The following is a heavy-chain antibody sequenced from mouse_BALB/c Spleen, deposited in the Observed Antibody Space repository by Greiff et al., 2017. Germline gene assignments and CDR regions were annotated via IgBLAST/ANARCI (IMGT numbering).Heavy chain of an antibody. V-gene: IGHV3-2*02. CDR3: ARSSHLLPYAMDY. J-gene: IGHJ4*01. CDR1: GYSITSDYA. Sequence: VQLKESGPGLVKPSQSLSLTCTVTGYSITSDYAWNWIRQFPGNKLEWMGYISYSGSTSYNPSLKSRISITRDTSKNQFFLQLNSVTTEDTATYYCARSSHLLPYAMDYWGQGTSVTVSS. CDR2: ISYSGST. D-gene: IGHD2-1*01.